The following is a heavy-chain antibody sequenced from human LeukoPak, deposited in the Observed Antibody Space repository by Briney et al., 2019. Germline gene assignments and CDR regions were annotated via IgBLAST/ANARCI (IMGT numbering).Heavy chain of an antibody. CDR1: GFTFSTYS. CDR2: ISSGSSTV. J-gene: IGHJ3*01. V-gene: IGHV3-48*04. Sequence: GGSLRLSCAASGFTFSTYSMNWVRQAPGKGLEWVSYISSGSSTVYYTDSVKGRFTISRDNAQSSLYLQMNSLRAGDTAVYYCARQAVARPFDLWGQGTMVAVSS. CDR3: ARQAVARPFDL.